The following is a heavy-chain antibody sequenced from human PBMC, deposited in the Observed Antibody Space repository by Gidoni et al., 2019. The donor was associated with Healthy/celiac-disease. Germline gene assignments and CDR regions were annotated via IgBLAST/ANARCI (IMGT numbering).Heavy chain of an antibody. J-gene: IGHJ3*02. V-gene: IGHV3-30*18. Sequence: QVQLEESGGGGVQPGRALRLSCAASGSTFSSYGMHWVRQAPGKGLEWVAVISYDGSNKYYADSVKGRFTISRDNSKNTLYLQMNSLRAEDTAVYYCAKALFAVAGPRAFDIWGQGTMVTVSS. CDR3: AKALFAVAGPRAFDI. D-gene: IGHD6-19*01. CDR2: ISYDGSNK. CDR1: GSTFSSYG.